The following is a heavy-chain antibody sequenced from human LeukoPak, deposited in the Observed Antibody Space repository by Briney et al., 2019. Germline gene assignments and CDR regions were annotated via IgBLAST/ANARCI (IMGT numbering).Heavy chain of an antibody. D-gene: IGHD3-22*01. Sequence: GGSLRPSCAASGFTFSSYWMTWVRQAPGKGLEWVANIRQDGSEKYFVDSVKGRFTISRDNAKKSLFLHMNTLRAEDTAVYYCARYSSGDYRYFDYWGQGTLVTVSS. CDR1: GFTFSSYW. CDR2: IRQDGSEK. V-gene: IGHV3-7*01. CDR3: ARYSSGDYRYFDY. J-gene: IGHJ4*02.